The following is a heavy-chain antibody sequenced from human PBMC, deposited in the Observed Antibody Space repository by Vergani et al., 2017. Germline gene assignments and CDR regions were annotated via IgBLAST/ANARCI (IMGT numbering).Heavy chain of an antibody. J-gene: IGHJ5*02. CDR2: IHYSENT. Sequence: QVQLQESGPGLVKSSETLSLTCSVSFDSIRNLYCNWIRQPPGTGLEWIGSIHYSENTNYNPSLKTRVTISVDTSKNQFSLTLTYVTAADTAVYYCASDTHSGQRADRWGQGILVTVTS. CDR3: ASDTHSGQRADR. CDR1: FDSIRNLY. D-gene: IGHD6-19*01. V-gene: IGHV4-59*11.